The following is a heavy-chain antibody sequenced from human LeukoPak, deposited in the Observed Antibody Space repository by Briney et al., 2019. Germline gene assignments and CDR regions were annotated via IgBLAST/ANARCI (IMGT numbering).Heavy chain of an antibody. CDR1: GFTFSDYY. CDR3: ARSIAVAGDAFDI. CDR2: ISSSGSTI. D-gene: IGHD6-19*01. Sequence: GGSLRLSCAASGFTFSDYYMSWIRQAPGKGLEWVSYISSSGSTIYYVDSVKGRFTISRDNAKNSLYLQMNSLRAEDTAVYYCARSIAVAGDAFDIWGQGTMVTVSS. J-gene: IGHJ3*02. V-gene: IGHV3-11*01.